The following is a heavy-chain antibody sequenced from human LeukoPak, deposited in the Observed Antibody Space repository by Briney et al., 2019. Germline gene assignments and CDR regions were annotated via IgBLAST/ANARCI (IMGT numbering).Heavy chain of an antibody. J-gene: IGHJ4*02. Sequence: SETLSLTCTISGGSINSYYWSWIRQPPGKGLEWIGYIYYGGSTNYNPSLKSRLTISVDTSKNQISLKLNSVTASDTAVYYCAKGATTVTTPWGYWGQGTLVTVSS. V-gene: IGHV4-59*12. CDR3: AKGATTVTTPWGY. CDR1: GGSINSYY. CDR2: IYYGGST. D-gene: IGHD4-17*01.